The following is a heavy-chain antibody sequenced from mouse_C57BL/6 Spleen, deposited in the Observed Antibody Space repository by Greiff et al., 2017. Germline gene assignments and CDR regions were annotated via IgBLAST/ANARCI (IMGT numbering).Heavy chain of an antibody. CDR3: ARAPYDYDEGFWYFDV. Sequence: EVKLQESGGGLVKPGGSLKLSCAASGFTFSSYAMSWVRQTPEKRLEWVATISDGGSYTYYPDNVKGRFTISRENAKNNLYLQMSHLKSEDTAMYYCARAPYDYDEGFWYFDVWGTGTTVTVSS. D-gene: IGHD2-4*01. CDR2: ISDGGSYT. V-gene: IGHV5-4*03. CDR1: GFTFSSYA. J-gene: IGHJ1*03.